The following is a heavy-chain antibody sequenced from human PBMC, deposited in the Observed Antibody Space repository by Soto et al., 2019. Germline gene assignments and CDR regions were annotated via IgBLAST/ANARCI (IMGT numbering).Heavy chain of an antibody. D-gene: IGHD4-17*01. CDR1: GFSLTTSGVG. CDR3: AQRRAPVTN. Sequence: QITLKESGPTLVKPTQTLTLTCTFSGFSLTTSGVGVGWVRQPPGKALEWLALIYWDGDKRYSPSLESRLTITRDTSKNQVVLTMTSMYLVDTGPYYFAQRRAPVTNWGQGTLVTVSS. CDR2: IYWDGDK. V-gene: IGHV2-5*02. J-gene: IGHJ4*02.